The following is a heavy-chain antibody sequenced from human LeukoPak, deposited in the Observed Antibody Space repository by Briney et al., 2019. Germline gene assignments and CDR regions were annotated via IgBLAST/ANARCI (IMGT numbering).Heavy chain of an antibody. J-gene: IGHJ4*02. CDR2: FDPEDGET. D-gene: IGHD6-19*01. CDR3: ATDPGIAEAGDY. Sequence: ASVTVSCKVSGYTLTELSMHWVRQAPGKGLEWMGGFDPEDGETIYAQKFQGRVTMTEDTSTDTAYMELSSLRSEDTAVYYCATDPGIAEAGDYWGQGTLVTVSS. CDR1: GYTLTELS. V-gene: IGHV1-24*01.